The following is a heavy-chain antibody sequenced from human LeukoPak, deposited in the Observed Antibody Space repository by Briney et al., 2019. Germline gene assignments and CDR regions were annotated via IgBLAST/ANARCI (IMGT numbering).Heavy chain of an antibody. CDR3: ARDHTIFGVALRY. J-gene: IGHJ4*02. D-gene: IGHD3-3*01. CDR2: INSDGSST. CDR1: GFTFSSYR. V-gene: IGHV3-74*01. Sequence: PGGSLRLSCAASGFTFSSYRMHWVRQAPGKGLVWVSRINSDGSSTSYADSVKGRFTISRDNAKNTLYLQMNSLRAEDTAVYYCARDHTIFGVALRYWGQGTLVTVSS.